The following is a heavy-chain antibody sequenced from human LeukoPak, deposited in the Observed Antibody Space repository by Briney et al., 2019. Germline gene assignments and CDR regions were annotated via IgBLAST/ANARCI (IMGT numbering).Heavy chain of an antibody. V-gene: IGHV4-34*01. CDR1: GGSFSGYY. J-gene: IGHJ4*02. Sequence: SETLSLTCAVYGGSFSGYYWSWIRQPPGKGLEWIGEINHSGSTNYNPSLKSRVTISVDTSKNQFSLKLSSVTAADTAVYYCARHLSRKITAVGYWGQGTLVTVSS. CDR2: INHSGST. CDR3: ARHLSRKITAVGY. D-gene: IGHD6-6*01.